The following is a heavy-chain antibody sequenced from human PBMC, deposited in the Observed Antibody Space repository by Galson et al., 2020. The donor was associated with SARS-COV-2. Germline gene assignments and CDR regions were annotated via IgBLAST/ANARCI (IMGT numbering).Heavy chain of an antibody. D-gene: IGHD3-22*01. CDR3: ARAPITMIVVVDAFDI. CDR2: IYYSGST. J-gene: IGHJ3*02. V-gene: IGHV4-31*03. Sequence: ETSETLSLTCTVSGGSISSGGYSWSWIRQHPGKGLEWIGYIYYSGSTYYNPSLKSRVTISVDKSKNQFSLKLSSVTAADTAVYYCARAPITMIVVVDAFDIWGQGTMVTVSS. CDR1: GGSISSGGYS.